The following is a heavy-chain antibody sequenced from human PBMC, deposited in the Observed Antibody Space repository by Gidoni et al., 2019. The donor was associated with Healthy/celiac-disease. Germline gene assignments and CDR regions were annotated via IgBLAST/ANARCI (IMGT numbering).Heavy chain of an antibody. J-gene: IGHJ6*02. D-gene: IGHD4-4*01. CDR3: ARVRTTVWLDYYYGMDV. CDR1: WFTGRSNY. CDR2: IYSGGST. Sequence: EVQLVETGGGLIQPGGSLRLSCAASWFTGRSNYMSWVPQAPGKGLEWVSVIYSGGSTYYADSVKGRFTISRDNSKNTLYLQMNSLRAEDTAVYYCARVRTTVWLDYYYGMDVWGQGTTVTVSS. V-gene: IGHV3-53*02.